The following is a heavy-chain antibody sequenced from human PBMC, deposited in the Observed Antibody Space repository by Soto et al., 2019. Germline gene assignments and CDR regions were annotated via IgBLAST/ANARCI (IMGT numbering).Heavy chain of an antibody. D-gene: IGHD3-10*01. J-gene: IGHJ4*02. CDR1: GFTFSSYW. V-gene: IGHV3-7*03. CDR2: IKQDGSEK. CDR3: ARDPYGSGSYYADYLDY. Sequence: GSLRLSCAASGFTFSSYWMSWVRQAPGKGLEWVANIKQDGSEKYYVDSVKGRFTISRDNAKNSLYLQMNSLRAEDTAVYYCARDPYGSGSYYADYLDYWGQGTLVTVSS.